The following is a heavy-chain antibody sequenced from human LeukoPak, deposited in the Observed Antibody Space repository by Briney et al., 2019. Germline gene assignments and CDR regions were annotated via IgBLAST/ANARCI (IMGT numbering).Heavy chain of an antibody. V-gene: IGHV1-8*01. Sequence: ASVKVSCKASGYTFTGYDINWVRQATGQGLEWMGWMNPNSGNTGYAQKFQGRVTMTRNTSISTAYMELSSLRSEDTAVYYCARGYCSGGSCYLYYFDYWGQGTLVTVSS. CDR3: ARGYCSGGSCYLYYFDY. J-gene: IGHJ4*02. CDR1: GYTFTGYD. D-gene: IGHD2-15*01. CDR2: MNPNSGNT.